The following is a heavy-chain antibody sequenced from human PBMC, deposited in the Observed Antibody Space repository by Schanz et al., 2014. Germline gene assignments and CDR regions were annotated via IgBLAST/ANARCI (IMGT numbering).Heavy chain of an antibody. V-gene: IGHV1-69*09. CDR3: ARGPLGTSP. CDR1: GYTFTSYD. D-gene: IGHD5-12*01. CDR2: IISILGIP. J-gene: IGHJ5*02. Sequence: VQSVHSGTEVQKLGASVKVSCTASGYTFTSYDINWVRQAPGQGLEWMGRIISILGIPNYAQKFQGRVTFTADKSTSTAYMELSSLKSEDTAVYYCARGPLGTSPWGQGTLVTVSS.